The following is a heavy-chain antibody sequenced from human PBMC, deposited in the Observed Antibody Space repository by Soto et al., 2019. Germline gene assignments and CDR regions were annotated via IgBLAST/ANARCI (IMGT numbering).Heavy chain of an antibody. CDR1: GFTFSSYG. CDR3: AKDREYYFDY. J-gene: IGHJ4*02. CDR2: ISYDGSNK. Sequence: LRLSCAASGFTFSSYGMHWVRQAPGKGLEWVAVISYDGSNKYYADSVKGRFTISRDNSKNTLYLQMNSLRAEDTAVYYCAKDREYYFDYWGQGTLVTVSS. V-gene: IGHV3-30*18.